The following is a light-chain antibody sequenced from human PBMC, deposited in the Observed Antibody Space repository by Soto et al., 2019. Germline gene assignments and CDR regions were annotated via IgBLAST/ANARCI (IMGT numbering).Light chain of an antibody. CDR1: QSVRSNY. J-gene: IGKJ2*01. V-gene: IGKV3-20*01. Sequence: EFVLTQSPGTLSLSPGERVTLSCRASQSVRSNYLAWYQQKPGQAPRLLMYDAASRPGGIPDRFSGRGSGTDFTLTISRLEPEDFAVYYCQQYGTSPYTFGHGTKLEIK. CDR3: QQYGTSPYT. CDR2: DAA.